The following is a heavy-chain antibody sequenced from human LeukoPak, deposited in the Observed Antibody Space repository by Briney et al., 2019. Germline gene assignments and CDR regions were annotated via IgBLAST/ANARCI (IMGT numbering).Heavy chain of an antibody. Sequence: GGSLRLSCTASGFTFGDYAMSWVRQAPGKGLEWVGFIRSNTFGGTGEYAASVKGRFTISRDDSKSIAYLQMNSLKTEDTAVYYCSRDQYRYNYGSGSSGLFDYWGQGTLVTVSS. CDR2: IRSNTFGGTG. J-gene: IGHJ4*02. CDR3: SRDQYRYNYGSGSSGLFDY. CDR1: GFTFGDYA. V-gene: IGHV3-49*04. D-gene: IGHD3-10*01.